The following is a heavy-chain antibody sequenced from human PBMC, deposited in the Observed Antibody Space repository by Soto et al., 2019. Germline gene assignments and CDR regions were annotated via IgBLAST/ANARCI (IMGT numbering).Heavy chain of an antibody. D-gene: IGHD3-16*01. V-gene: IGHV1-18*01. CDR3: AREGALGGPNWFDP. CDR2: ISTYNGDT. Sequence: GASVKVSCKASGYTFTRSGISWVRQAPGQGLEWMGWISTYNGDTNYAQTFQGRVTMTTDTSTSTVYMELRSLRSDDTAVYYCAREGALGGPNWFDPWGQGTLVTVSS. J-gene: IGHJ5*02. CDR1: GYTFTRSG.